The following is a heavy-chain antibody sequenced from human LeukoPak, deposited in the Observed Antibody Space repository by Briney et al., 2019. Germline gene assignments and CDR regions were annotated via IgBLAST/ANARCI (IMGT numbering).Heavy chain of an antibody. CDR3: ARCSGWYEFDY. CDR1: GFTFSAYE. J-gene: IGHJ4*02. CDR2: ISAGGNVK. Sequence: PGGSLRLPCAASGFTFSAYEMSWVRQAPGTGLEWISYISAGGNVKDYADSVKGRFTISRDNAKNSLYLEMNSLRVEDTAVYYCARCSGWYEFDYWGQGTLVTVSS. V-gene: IGHV3-48*03. D-gene: IGHD6-19*01.